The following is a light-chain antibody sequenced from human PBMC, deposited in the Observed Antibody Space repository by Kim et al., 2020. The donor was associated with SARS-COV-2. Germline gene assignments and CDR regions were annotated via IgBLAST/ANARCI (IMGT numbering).Light chain of an antibody. J-gene: IGKJ2*01. V-gene: IGKV3-20*01. CDR2: TAS. CDR3: QQYGNSPYT. Sequence: SLSPGERVTISCRASLRVDDYLAWYQQKPGQAPRVLIYTASTRATGIPDRFSGSGSGTDFTLTITRLEPEDSAIYYCQQYGNSPYTFGQGTKLEI. CDR1: LRVDDY.